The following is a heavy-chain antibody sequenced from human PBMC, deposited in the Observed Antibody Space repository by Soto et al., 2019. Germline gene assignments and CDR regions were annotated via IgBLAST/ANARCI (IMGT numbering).Heavy chain of an antibody. D-gene: IGHD6-13*01. CDR2: FNPTSGST. J-gene: IGHJ4*02. Sequence: QVQLVQSGAEVKKPGASVKLSSKASGYTFINYYIHWVRQAPGQGLEWMGIFNPTSGSTNYAQKFQGRVTLTMDTSTRTVYMGLSSLRFDDTAVYYCARDLAAGDYWGQGTLVTVSS. CDR1: GYTFINYY. V-gene: IGHV1-46*01. CDR3: ARDLAAGDY.